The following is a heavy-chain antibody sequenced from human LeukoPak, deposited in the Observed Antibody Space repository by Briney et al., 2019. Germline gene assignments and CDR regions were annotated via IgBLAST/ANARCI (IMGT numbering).Heavy chain of an antibody. J-gene: IGHJ4*02. CDR3: TGTPAADVY. CDR2: IRSKANSYAT. V-gene: IGHV3-73*01. Sequence: PGGSLRLSCPASGFTFSGSAMHWVRQASGKGLEWVGRIRSKANSYATAYAASVKGRFTISRDDSKNTAYLQMNSLKTEDTAVYYCTGTPAADVYWGQGTLVTVSS. CDR1: GFTFSGSA. D-gene: IGHD6-13*01.